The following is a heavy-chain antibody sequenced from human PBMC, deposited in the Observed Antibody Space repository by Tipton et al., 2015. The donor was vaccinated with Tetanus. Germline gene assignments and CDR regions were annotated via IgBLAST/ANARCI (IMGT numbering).Heavy chain of an antibody. Sequence: TLSLTCTVSGGSISDSDYHWGWVRQPPGKGLDWIGSIYYSGNTYYKPSLKSRVTISVDTSKNQFSLKLTSVTAADTAGYYCSREKSSSSDYWGQGTLVTVSS. V-gene: IGHV4-39*01. CDR3: SREKSSSSDY. CDR1: GGSISDSDYH. D-gene: IGHD6-6*01. J-gene: IGHJ4*02. CDR2: IYYSGNT.